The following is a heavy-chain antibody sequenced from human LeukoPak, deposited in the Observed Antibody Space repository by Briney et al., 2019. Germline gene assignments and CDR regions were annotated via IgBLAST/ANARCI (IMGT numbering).Heavy chain of an antibody. CDR1: GFTFSSYA. CDR2: ISGSGGST. Sequence: GGSLRLSCAASGFTFSSYAMSWVRQAPGKGLEWVSAISGSGGSTYYADSVKGRFTISTDHSKNTLYLQMNSLRAEDTAVYYCAKDRYSSSWYGSFDYWGQGTLVTVSS. V-gene: IGHV3-23*01. D-gene: IGHD6-13*01. CDR3: AKDRYSSSWYGSFDY. J-gene: IGHJ4*02.